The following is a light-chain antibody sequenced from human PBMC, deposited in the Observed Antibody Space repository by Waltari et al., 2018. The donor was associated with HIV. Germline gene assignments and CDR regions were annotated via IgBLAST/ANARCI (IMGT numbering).Light chain of an antibody. CDR2: GAS. J-gene: IGKJ1*01. CDR3: QQDYNLPGT. V-gene: IGKV3D-7*01. CDR1: QRVDSTF. Sequence: EVVLTQSPATLSLSPGETATLCCRASQRVDSTFLSWYQQKPGQAPRLLIYGASTRVSGIPPRFSGSGSGTDFTLTISSLYPEDFAVYYCQQDYNLPGTFGQGTRVEIK.